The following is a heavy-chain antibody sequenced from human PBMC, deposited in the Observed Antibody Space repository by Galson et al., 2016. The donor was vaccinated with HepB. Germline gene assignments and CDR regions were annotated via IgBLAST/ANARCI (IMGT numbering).Heavy chain of an antibody. D-gene: IGHD6-6*01. CDR1: GAPISSGGFY. Sequence: TLSLTCTVSGAPISSGGFYWNWIRQSAGKGLEWIGRIYSRTTNYNPSLKSRVTISVDTSMNTFSLELTSVTAADTAIYYCARHRPSNSSVIVVFDLWGQGTMVTVSS. CDR3: ARHRPSNSSVIVVFDL. V-gene: IGHV4-61*02. J-gene: IGHJ3*01. CDR2: IYSRTT.